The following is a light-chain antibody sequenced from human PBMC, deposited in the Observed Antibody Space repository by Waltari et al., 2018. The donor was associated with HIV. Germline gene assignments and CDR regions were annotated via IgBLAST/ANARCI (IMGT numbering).Light chain of an antibody. Sequence: DIQLTQSPSPLSASVGDRVTFTCRASQSIGSWLAWYHQKPGKAPKALIYLAANLESGVSSRFSGSGSGTDFTLTISSLQPDDCVTYYCQQYDTFPYTFGQGTKLEIK. CDR3: QQYDTFPYT. CDR1: QSIGSW. J-gene: IGKJ2*01. V-gene: IGKV1-5*03. CDR2: LAA.